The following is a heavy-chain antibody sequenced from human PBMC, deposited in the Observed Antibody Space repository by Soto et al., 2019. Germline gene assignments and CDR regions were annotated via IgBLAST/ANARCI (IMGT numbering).Heavy chain of an antibody. V-gene: IGHV3-15*07. D-gene: IGHD1-1*01. CDR2: IKSKTDGGTT. J-gene: IGHJ4*02. CDR1: GFTFSNAW. CDR3: TTDLDAREYFDY. Sequence: EVQLVESGGGLVKPGGSLRLSCAASGFTFSNAWMNWVRQAPGKGLEWVGRIKSKTDGGTTDYAAPVKGRFTISRDDSKNTLYLQMNSLKTEDTAVYFCTTDLDAREYFDYWGQGTLVTVSS.